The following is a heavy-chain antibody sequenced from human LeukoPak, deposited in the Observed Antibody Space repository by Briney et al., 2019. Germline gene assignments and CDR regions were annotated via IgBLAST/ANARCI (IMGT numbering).Heavy chain of an antibody. CDR3: AGSSSWYLYYYMDV. V-gene: IGHV4-38-2*02. Sequence: SETLSLTCTVSGYSISSGYYWGWIRQPPGKGLEWIGSTYHSGSTYYNPSLKSRVTISVETSKNQFSLKLSSVTAADTAVYYCAGSSSWYLYYYMDVWGKGTTVTISS. CDR2: TYHSGST. D-gene: IGHD6-13*01. J-gene: IGHJ6*03. CDR1: GYSISSGYY.